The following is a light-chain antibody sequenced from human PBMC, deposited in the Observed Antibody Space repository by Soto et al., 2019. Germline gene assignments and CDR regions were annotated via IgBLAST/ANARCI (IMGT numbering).Light chain of an antibody. CDR1: SSNIEKNY. J-gene: IGLJ2*01. V-gene: IGLV1-51*01. CDR2: DNN. Sequence: QSVLTQPPSVSAAPGQKVTISCSGSSSNIEKNYVSWYQRLPGTAPKLLIYDNNKRASGIPDRFSGSKSGTSATLAITGLQTGHEADYYCGAWDSSLSVRVFGGGTKLPVL. CDR3: GAWDSSLSVRV.